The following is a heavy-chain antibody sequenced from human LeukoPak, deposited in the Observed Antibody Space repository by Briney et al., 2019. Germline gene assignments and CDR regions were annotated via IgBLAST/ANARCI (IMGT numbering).Heavy chain of an antibody. Sequence: SETLSLTCAVYGGSFSGYYWSWIRQPPGKGLEWIGEINHRGSTNYNSSLKSRVTISVDRSKNQFSLKLNSVTAADTAVYFCARVPHTNSSIDYWGQGAPVTVSS. CDR3: ARVPHTNSSIDY. CDR1: GGSFSGYY. D-gene: IGHD6-6*01. CDR2: INHRGST. V-gene: IGHV4-34*01. J-gene: IGHJ4*02.